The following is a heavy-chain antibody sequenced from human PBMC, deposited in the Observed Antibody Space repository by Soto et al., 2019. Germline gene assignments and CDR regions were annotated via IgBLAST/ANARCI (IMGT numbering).Heavy chain of an antibody. CDR1: GFTFSSYA. CDR2: ISYDGSNK. J-gene: IGHJ3*02. CDR3: ARGGRWLQFRDAFDI. V-gene: IGHV3-30-3*01. D-gene: IGHD5-12*01. Sequence: HPGGSLRLSCAASGFTFSSYAMHWVRQAPGKGLEWVAVISYDGSNKYYADSVKGRFTISRDNSKNTLYLQMNSLRAEDTAVYYCARGGRWLQFRDAFDIWGQGTTVTVSS.